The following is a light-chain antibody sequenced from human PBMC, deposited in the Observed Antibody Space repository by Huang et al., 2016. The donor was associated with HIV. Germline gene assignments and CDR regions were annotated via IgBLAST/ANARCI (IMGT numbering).Light chain of an antibody. CDR2: LAS. V-gene: IGKV2-28*01. CDR1: QSLLPSNGYNY. Sequence: DIVMTQSPFSLPVTPGEPARIPCRSNQSLLPSNGYNYLGWYLQKSGQSPQLLIYLASRRACGVPDRFSGSGTGIDFTLKISRVEAEDVGVYYCMQVLETPFTFGPGTEVDFK. J-gene: IGKJ3*01. CDR3: MQVLETPFT.